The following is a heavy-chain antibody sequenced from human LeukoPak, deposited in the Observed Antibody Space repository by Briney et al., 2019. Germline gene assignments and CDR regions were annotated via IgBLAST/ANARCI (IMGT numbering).Heavy chain of an antibody. J-gene: IGHJ4*02. V-gene: IGHV3-48*04. CDR3: AVHPHGQQLALGYFDY. Sequence: GGSLRLSCAASGFTFSTYNMNWVRQAPGKGLEWVSHISSSSSTIYYADSVKGRFTISRDNSKNTLYLQMNSLRAEDTAVYYCAVHPHGQQLALGYFDYWGQGTLVTVSS. D-gene: IGHD6-13*01. CDR1: GFTFSTYN. CDR2: ISSSSSTI.